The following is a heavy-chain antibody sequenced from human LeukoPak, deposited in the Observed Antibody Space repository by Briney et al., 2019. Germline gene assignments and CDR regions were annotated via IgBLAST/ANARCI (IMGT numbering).Heavy chain of an antibody. V-gene: IGHV1-8*01. D-gene: IGHD5-18*01. CDR3: ARDYQGGYGDKTVDY. CDR2: MNPNSGNT. CDR1: GYTFTSYD. Sequence: ASVKVSCKASGYTFTSYDINWARQATGQGLEWMGWMNPNSGNTGYAQKFQGRVTMTRNTSISTAYMELSSLRSEDTAVYYCARDYQGGYGDKTVDYWGQGTLVTVSS. J-gene: IGHJ4*02.